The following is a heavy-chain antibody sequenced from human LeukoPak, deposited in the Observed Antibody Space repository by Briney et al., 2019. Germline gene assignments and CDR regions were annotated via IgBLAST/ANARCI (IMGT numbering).Heavy chain of an antibody. V-gene: IGHV3-64*01. Sequence: GGSLRLSCVASGFTFSDYAMHWVRQAPGKGLEYLSVISSNGGNTYYANSVKGRFTISRDNSKKTLYLQMGSLRAEGMAVYYCARTRQSGRSSSVGDGLDIWGQGAMVTVSS. J-gene: IGHJ3*02. CDR3: ARTRQSGRSSSVGDGLDI. D-gene: IGHD6-6*01. CDR2: ISSNGGNT. CDR1: GFTFSDYA.